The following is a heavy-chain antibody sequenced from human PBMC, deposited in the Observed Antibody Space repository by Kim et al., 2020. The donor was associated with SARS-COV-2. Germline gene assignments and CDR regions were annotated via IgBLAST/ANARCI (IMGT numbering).Heavy chain of an antibody. CDR1: GYNFINYW. Sequence: GESLKISCQTSGYNFINYWIVWVRQMPGTGLEWMGLMHPGDSEVIYNPSFQGQVTISADKSTGIAYLHLSRLKASDTAIYYCARRFDSHGNTKGYDLWGQGTLVSVSA. V-gene: IGHV5-51*01. CDR2: MHPGDSEV. D-gene: IGHD3-22*01. CDR3: ARRFDSHGNTKGYDL. J-gene: IGHJ4*02.